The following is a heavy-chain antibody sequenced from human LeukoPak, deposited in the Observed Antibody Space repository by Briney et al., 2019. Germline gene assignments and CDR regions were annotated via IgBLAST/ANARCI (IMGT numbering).Heavy chain of an antibody. V-gene: IGHV3-23*01. CDR3: ATTPDY. CDR2: ISATGGIT. Sequence: GGSLRLSCAASGSTFSSYAMSWVRQAPGKGLEWVSSISATGGITYYADSVKGRFTISRDNSKNTLYLQMNSLRAEDTAVYYCATTPDYWGQGTLVTVSS. CDR1: GSTFSSYA. J-gene: IGHJ4*02.